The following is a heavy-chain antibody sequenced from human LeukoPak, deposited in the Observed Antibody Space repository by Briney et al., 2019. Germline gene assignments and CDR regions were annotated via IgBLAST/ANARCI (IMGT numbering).Heavy chain of an antibody. V-gene: IGHV4-34*01. D-gene: IGHD3-22*01. CDR1: GGSFSGYY. CDR2: INHSGST. CDR3: ARVYDGSGFFDY. J-gene: IGHJ4*02. Sequence: PSETLSLTCAVYGGSFSGYYWSWIRQPPGKGLEWIGEINHSGSTNYNPSLKSRVTISVDTSKNQFSLKLSSVTAADTAVYYCARVYDGSGFFDYWGQGTLVTVSS.